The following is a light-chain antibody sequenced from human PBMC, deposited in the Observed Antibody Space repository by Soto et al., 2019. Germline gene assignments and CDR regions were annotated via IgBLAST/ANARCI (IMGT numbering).Light chain of an antibody. CDR2: AAS. J-gene: IGKJ3*01. Sequence: DIQLTQSPSFLSASVGDRVTITCRASQGISSSLAWYQQKPGKAPKLLIYAASTLQSGVPSRFSGSGSGTEFTLTISSLQPEDFATYYCQQLNSYLRFTFGPGTKVDIK. CDR3: QQLNSYLRFT. V-gene: IGKV1-9*01. CDR1: QGISSS.